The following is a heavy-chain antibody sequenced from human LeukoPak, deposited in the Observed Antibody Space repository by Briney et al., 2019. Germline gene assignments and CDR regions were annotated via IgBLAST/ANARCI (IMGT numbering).Heavy chain of an antibody. V-gene: IGHV4-4*07. CDR3: AREGVGSSGWYRWFDP. CDR1: GGSISSYY. D-gene: IGHD6-19*01. J-gene: IGHJ5*02. CDR2: IYTSGST. Sequence: KPSETLSLTCTVSGGSISSYYWSWIRQPAGKGLEWIGRIYTSGSTNYNPSLKSRVTMSVDTSKNQFSLKLSTVTAADTAVYYCAREGVGSSGWYRWFDPWGQGTLVTVSS.